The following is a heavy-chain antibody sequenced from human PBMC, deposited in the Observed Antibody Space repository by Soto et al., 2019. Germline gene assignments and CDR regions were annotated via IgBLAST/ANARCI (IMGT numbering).Heavy chain of an antibody. CDR1: GGSISSGGYY. CDR3: ARDSRGYSYGPGV. J-gene: IGHJ6*02. Sequence: PSETLSLTCTVSGGSISSGGYYWSWIRQHPGKGLEWIGYIYYSGSTYYNPSLKSRVTISVDTSKNQFSLKLSSVTAADTAVYYCARDSRGYSYGPGVWGQGTTVTVSS. V-gene: IGHV4-31*03. D-gene: IGHD5-18*01. CDR2: IYYSGST.